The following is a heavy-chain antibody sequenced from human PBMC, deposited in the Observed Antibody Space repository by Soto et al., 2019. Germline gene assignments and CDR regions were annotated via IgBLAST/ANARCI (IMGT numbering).Heavy chain of an antibody. Sequence: LSLTCTVSGGSINTYYWSWIRQPPGKGLEWVSGIGWNSGIIIYADSVKGRFTISRDNAKNSLYLQMNSLRAEDTALYYCAKGRSLTVLDYWGQGTLVTVPQ. CDR3: AKGRSLTVLDY. V-gene: IGHV3-9*01. CDR2: IGWNSGII. CDR1: GGSINTYY. D-gene: IGHD3-9*01. J-gene: IGHJ4*02.